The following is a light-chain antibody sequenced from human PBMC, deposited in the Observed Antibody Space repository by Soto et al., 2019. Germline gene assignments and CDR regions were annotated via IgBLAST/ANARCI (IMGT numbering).Light chain of an antibody. V-gene: IGLV2-23*02. CDR1: SSDVGSYNL. CDR3: CSYAGSSTPLV. J-gene: IGLJ1*01. Sequence: QSALTQPASVYGSPGQSITISCTGTSSDVGSYNLVSWYQQHPGKAPKLMICEVSKRPSGVSNRFSGSKSGNTASLTISGLQAEDEADYYCCSYAGSSTPLVFGTGTKVTVL. CDR2: EVS.